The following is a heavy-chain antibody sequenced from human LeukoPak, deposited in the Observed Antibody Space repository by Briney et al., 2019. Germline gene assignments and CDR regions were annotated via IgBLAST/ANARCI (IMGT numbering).Heavy chain of an antibody. CDR1: GYTFTSYD. V-gene: IGHV1-8*01. CDR3: ARGQDSSSWYDY. CDR2: MNPNSGNS. D-gene: IGHD6-13*01. Sequence: ASVKVSCKASGYTFTSYDINWVRQATGQGVEWMGWMNPNSGNSGYAQKFQGRVTMARNTSISTAYMELSSLRSQDTAVYYCARGQDSSSWYDYWGQGTLVTVSS. J-gene: IGHJ4*02.